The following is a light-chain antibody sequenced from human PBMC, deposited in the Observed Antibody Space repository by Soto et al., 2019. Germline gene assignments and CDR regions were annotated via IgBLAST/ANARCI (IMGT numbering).Light chain of an antibody. V-gene: IGKV1-9*01. CDR1: QGISSY. CDR3: QQLNSYPYT. CDR2: AAS. J-gene: IGKJ2*01. Sequence: DIQLTPSPSFLSASVGDRVTITCRASQGISSYLAWYQPKPGKAPKLLIYAASTLQSGVPSRFSGSGSGTEFPLTISSLQPEDFATYYCQQLNSYPYTFGQGTKLEIK.